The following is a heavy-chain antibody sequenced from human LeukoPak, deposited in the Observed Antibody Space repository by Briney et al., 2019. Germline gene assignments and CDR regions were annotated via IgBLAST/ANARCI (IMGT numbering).Heavy chain of an antibody. CDR3: ASRIAAAGALLEY. D-gene: IGHD6-13*01. J-gene: IGHJ4*02. V-gene: IGHV1-46*01. CDR2: INPSGGST. Sequence: ASVKVSCKASGYTFTSYYMHWVRQAPGQGLEWMGIINPSGGSTSYAQKFQGRVTMTSDTSTSTVYMELSSLRSEDTAVCYCASRIAAAGALLEYWGQGTLVTVSS. CDR1: GYTFTSYY.